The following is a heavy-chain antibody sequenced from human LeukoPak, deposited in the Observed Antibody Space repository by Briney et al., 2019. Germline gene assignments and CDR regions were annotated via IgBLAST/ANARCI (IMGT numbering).Heavy chain of an antibody. CDR2: IYDDGTT. V-gene: IGHV3-66*01. CDR3: ARSNCNSCYLGVWYDFDY. D-gene: IGHD1/OR15-1a*01. J-gene: IGHJ4*02. CDR1: GFTVSSNY. Sequence: GGSLRLSCAVSGFTVSSNYMSWVRQAPGKGLEWVSVIYDDGTTYYAGSVKGRFTISRDSSKNTLFLQMNSLRAEDTAVYYCARSNCNSCYLGVWYDFDYWGQGTLVTVSS.